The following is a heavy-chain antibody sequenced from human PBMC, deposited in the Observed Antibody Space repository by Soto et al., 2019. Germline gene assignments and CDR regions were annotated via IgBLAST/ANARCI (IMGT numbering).Heavy chain of an antibody. D-gene: IGHD6-19*01. J-gene: IGHJ6*03. V-gene: IGHV3-23*01. CDR2: ISGSGGST. CDR3: AKGYSSGPYYYMDV. Sequence: GKGLEWVSAISGSGGSTYYADSVKGRFTISRDNSKNTLYLQMNSLRAEDTAVYYCAKGYSSGPYYYMDVWGKGTTVTVSS.